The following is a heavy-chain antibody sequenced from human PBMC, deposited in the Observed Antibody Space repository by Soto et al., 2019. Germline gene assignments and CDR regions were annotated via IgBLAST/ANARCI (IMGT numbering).Heavy chain of an antibody. CDR1: GYTFTGYY. J-gene: IGHJ3*02. CDR3: ARAGVVGDTIAFDI. Sequence: ASVKVSCKASGYTFTGYYMHWVRQAPGQGLEWMGWINPNSGGTNYAQKFQGWVTMTRDTSISTAYMELSRLRSDDTAVYYCARAGVVGDTIAFDIWGQGTMVTVSS. CDR2: INPNSGGT. D-gene: IGHD1-26*01. V-gene: IGHV1-2*04.